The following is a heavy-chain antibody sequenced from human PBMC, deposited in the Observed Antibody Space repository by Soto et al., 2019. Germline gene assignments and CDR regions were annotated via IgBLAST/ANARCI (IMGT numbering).Heavy chain of an antibody. D-gene: IGHD6-13*01. CDR1: GFTFSSYV. CDR2: ISYDGSNK. V-gene: IGHV3-30*18. CDR3: AKDRDSSSWFPIDY. J-gene: IGHJ4*02. Sequence: PGGSLRLSCAASGFTFSSYVMHRVRQAPGKGLEWVAVISYDGSNKYYADSVKGRFTISRDNSKNTLYLQMNSLRAEDTAVYYCAKDRDSSSWFPIDYWGQGTLVTVSS.